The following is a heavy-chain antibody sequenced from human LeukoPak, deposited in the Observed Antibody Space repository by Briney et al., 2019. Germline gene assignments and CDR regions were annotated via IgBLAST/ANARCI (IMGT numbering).Heavy chain of an antibody. V-gene: IGHV4-61*01. J-gene: IGHJ5*02. D-gene: IGHD3-3*01. CDR2: IYYSGST. CDR3: ARDLGGYYDFWSGFNWFDP. CDR1: GGSVSSGSHY. Sequence: SETLSLTCTVSGGSVSSGSHYWSWIRQPPGKGLEWIGYIYYSGSTNYNPSLKSRVTISVDTSKNQFSLKLSSVTAADTAVYYCARDLGGYYDFWSGFNWFDPWGQGTLVTVSS.